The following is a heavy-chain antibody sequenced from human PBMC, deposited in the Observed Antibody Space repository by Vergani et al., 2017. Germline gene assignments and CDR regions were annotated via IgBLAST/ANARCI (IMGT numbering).Heavy chain of an antibody. J-gene: IGHJ6*03. D-gene: IGHD1-26*01. Sequence: QVQLVQSGAEVKKPGASVKVSCKASGYTFTSYAMHWVRQAPGQRLEWMGWINAGNGNTKYSQKFQGRVTITRYTSASTAYMELSSLRSEDTAVYYCARDQSVVGATYYYYYMDVWGKGTTVTVSS. CDR1: GYTFTSYA. CDR2: INAGNGNT. V-gene: IGHV1-3*01. CDR3: ARDQSVVGATYYYYYMDV.